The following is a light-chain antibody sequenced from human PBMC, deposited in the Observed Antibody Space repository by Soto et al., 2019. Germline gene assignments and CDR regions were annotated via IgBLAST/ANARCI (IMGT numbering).Light chain of an antibody. CDR1: QSVSSY. J-gene: IGKJ1*01. Sequence: EIVLTPSPATLSLSPVERATLSCRASQSVSSYSAWYQQKPGQAPRLLIYDASNRATGIPARFSGSGSGTDFTLTISSLEPEDFAVYYCHHRVNWPWTFGQGTKVDIK. CDR3: HHRVNWPWT. CDR2: DAS. V-gene: IGKV3-11*01.